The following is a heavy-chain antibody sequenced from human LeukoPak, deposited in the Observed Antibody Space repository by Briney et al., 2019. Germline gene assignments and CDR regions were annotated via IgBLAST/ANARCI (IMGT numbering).Heavy chain of an antibody. D-gene: IGHD2-2*01. J-gene: IGHJ4*02. V-gene: IGHV4-4*07. CDR2: IYTSGST. CDR3: AREFVVVPANDHAGDRDVVEGNYFDY. Sequence: SETLSLTCTVSGGSISSYYWSWIRQPAGKGLEWIGRIYTSGSTNYNPSLKSRVTMSVDTSKNQFSLKLSSVTAADTAVYYCAREFVVVPANDHAGDRDVVEGNYFDYWGQGTLVTVSS. CDR1: GGSISSYY.